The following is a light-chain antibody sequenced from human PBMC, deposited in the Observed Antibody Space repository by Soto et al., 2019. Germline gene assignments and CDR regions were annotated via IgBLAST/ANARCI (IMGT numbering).Light chain of an antibody. J-gene: IGKJ5*01. V-gene: IGKV1-33*01. Sequence: IQMTQSPSSLSASVGDSVTITCQASQDISNYLNWYQQKPGKAPKLLIYDASNLDIGVPSRFSGSGSGTHFTFTISSLQPEDFATYYCQKYNSAPITFGQGTRLEIK. CDR1: QDISNY. CDR2: DAS. CDR3: QKYNSAPIT.